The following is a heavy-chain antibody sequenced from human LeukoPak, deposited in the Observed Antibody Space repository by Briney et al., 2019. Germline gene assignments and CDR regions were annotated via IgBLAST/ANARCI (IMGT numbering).Heavy chain of an antibody. CDR1: GFTSSDYY. Sequence: GGSLRLSCAASGFTSSDYYMSWIRQAPGKGLEWVSYISSSGSTIYYADSVKGRFTISRDSPKNTLYLQMNSLRAEDTALYYCAKDRRIGDRGRGWNDRYFDSWGQGALVTVSS. J-gene: IGHJ4*02. CDR2: ISSSGSTI. D-gene: IGHD1-1*01. CDR3: AKDRRIGDRGRGWNDRYFDS. V-gene: IGHV3-11*04.